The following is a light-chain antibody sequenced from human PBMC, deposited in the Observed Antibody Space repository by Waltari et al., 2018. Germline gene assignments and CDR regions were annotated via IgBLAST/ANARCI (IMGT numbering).Light chain of an antibody. CDR2: DGS. J-gene: IGKJ2*03. CDR3: HQSDDWPPYS. CDR1: QSVRSN. Sequence: EIVMTQSPATLSVSPGERVTLSCRASQSVRSNLAWYQQKPGQDPRLLIYDGSTRATGIPARFSGSGSGTDFTLTISSLQSEDFAIYYCHQSDDWPPYSFGQGTKLEIK. V-gene: IGKV3-15*01.